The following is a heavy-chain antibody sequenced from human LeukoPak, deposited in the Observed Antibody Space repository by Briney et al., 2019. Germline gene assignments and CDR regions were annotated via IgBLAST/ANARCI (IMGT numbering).Heavy chain of an antibody. D-gene: IGHD1-26*01. J-gene: IGHJ4*02. CDR2: MNPNTGDT. Sequence: ASVRVSCKASGYTFTGYDINWVRQATEQGLEWMGWMNPNTGDTGYAQKFQGRVTMTRNTSIDTAYMELSGLRSEDTAVYYCTRGSLSGSSRDYWGQGTLVTVS. CDR3: TRGSLSGSSRDY. V-gene: IGHV1-8*01. CDR1: GYTFTGYD.